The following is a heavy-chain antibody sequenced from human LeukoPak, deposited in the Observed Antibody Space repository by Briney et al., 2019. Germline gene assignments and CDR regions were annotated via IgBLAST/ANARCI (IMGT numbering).Heavy chain of an antibody. CDR2: ISYDGSSK. CDR1: GFTFSSYG. D-gene: IGHD5-18*01. J-gene: IGHJ6*04. Sequence: GGSLRLSCAASGFTFSSYGMHWVRQAPGKGLEWVAVISYDGSSKYYGDSVKGRFTMSRDNSKNTLYLQMNSLRAEDTAVYYCAKAFRGYSYGYHGMDVWGKGTTVTVSS. CDR3: AKAFRGYSYGYHGMDV. V-gene: IGHV3-30*18.